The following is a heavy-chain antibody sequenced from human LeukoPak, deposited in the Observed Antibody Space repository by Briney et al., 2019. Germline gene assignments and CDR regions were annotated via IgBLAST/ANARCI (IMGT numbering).Heavy chain of an antibody. V-gene: IGHV4-30-2*01. CDR1: GGSISSGGYY. CDR2: IYHSGST. CDR3: ARVEPQNYYYMDV. J-gene: IGHJ6*03. Sequence: SQTLSLTCTVSGGSISSGGYYWSWIRQPPGKGLEWIGYIYHSGSTYYNPSLKSRVTISVDRSKNQFSLKLSSVTAADTAVYYCARVEPQNYYYMDVWGKGTTVTVSS.